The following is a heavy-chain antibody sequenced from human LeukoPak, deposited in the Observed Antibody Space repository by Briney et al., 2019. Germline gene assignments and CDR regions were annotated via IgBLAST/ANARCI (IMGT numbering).Heavy chain of an antibody. D-gene: IGHD5-12*01. V-gene: IGHV3-23*01. CDR3: VKDGSGYDYSHFDY. Sequence: GGSLRLSCAASGFTFSSYAMSWVRQAPGKGLEWVSAISGSGGSTYYADSVKGRFTISRDNSKNTLYLQMNSLRAEDTAVYYCVKDGSGYDYSHFDYWGQGTLVTVSS. CDR1: GFTFSSYA. J-gene: IGHJ4*02. CDR2: ISGSGGST.